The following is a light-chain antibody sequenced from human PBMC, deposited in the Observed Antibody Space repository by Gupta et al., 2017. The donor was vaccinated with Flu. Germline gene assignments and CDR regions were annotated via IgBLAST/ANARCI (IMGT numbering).Light chain of an antibody. CDR3: QQYKSYPLT. V-gene: IGKV1-5*03. J-gene: IGKJ4*01. Sequence: DIQLTQSPPTLSASVGDRVTITCRASQGISSWLAWYQQKPGKAPKLLIYEASSLESGVPSRFSGSGSGTEFTLTISSLQPDDFATYYGQQYKSYPLTFGGGTKVEIK. CDR2: EAS. CDR1: QGISSW.